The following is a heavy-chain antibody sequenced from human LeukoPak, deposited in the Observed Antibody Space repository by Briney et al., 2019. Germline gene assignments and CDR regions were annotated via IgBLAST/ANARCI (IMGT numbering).Heavy chain of an antibody. CDR2: ISGSGGST. D-gene: IGHD3-22*01. CDR3: AKVTGYYYDSSGYYYFDY. Sequence: GGSLRLSCAASGFTFSSYAMSWVRQAPGKGLEWVSAISGSGGSTYYADSVKGRFTISRDNSKNTLYLQMNSLRAEDTAVYYCAKVTGYYYDSSGYYYFDYWGQGTLVTASS. V-gene: IGHV3-23*01. CDR1: GFTFSSYA. J-gene: IGHJ4*02.